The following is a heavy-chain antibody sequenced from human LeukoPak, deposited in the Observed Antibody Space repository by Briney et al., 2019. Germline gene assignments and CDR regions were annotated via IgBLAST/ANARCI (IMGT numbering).Heavy chain of an antibody. Sequence: GGSLRLSCAASGFTFSSYWMSWVPQAPGKGLEWVANIKQDGSEKYYVDSVKGRFTISRDNAKNSLYLQMNTLRAEDTAVYNSAREGGITGTPFDYSGQGTLVTASS. J-gene: IGHJ4*02. CDR2: IKQDGSEK. CDR3: AREGGITGTPFDY. D-gene: IGHD1-7*01. V-gene: IGHV3-7*01. CDR1: GFTFSSYW.